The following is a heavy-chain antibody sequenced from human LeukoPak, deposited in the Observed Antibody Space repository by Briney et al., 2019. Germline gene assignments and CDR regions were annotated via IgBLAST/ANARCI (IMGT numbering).Heavy chain of an antibody. CDR3: ARETGTVTTNYYYYMDV. J-gene: IGHJ6*03. D-gene: IGHD4-17*01. CDR2: INPNSGGT. CDR1: GYTFTGYY. Sequence: ASVKVSCKASGYTFTGYYMHWVRQAPGQGLEWMGWINPNSGGTNYAQKFQGRVTMTRDTSISTAYMELSRLRSDDTAVYHCARETGTVTTNYYYYMDVWGKGTTVTVSS. V-gene: IGHV1-2*02.